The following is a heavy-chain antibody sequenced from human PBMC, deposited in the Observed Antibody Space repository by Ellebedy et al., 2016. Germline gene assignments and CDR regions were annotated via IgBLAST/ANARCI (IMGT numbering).Heavy chain of an antibody. CDR2: IYHSGST. J-gene: IGHJ6*02. D-gene: IGHD3-9*01. CDR1: GGSISSSNW. Sequence: SETLSLTXAVSGGSISSSNWWSWVRPPPGKGLEWIGEIYHSGSTNYNPSLKSRVTISVDKSKNQFSLKLSSVTAADTAVYYCARAGYDILTGYGYYYYGMDVWGQGTTVTVSS. V-gene: IGHV4-4*02. CDR3: ARAGYDILTGYGYYYYGMDV.